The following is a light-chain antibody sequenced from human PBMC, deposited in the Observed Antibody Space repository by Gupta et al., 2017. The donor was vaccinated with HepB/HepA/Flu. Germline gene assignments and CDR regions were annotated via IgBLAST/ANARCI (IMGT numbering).Light chain of an antibody. V-gene: IGKV1-9*01. CDR3: QQVKSDPLT. CDR1: QGFTSY. J-gene: IGKJ4*01. CDR2: AAS. Sequence: DIQLTQSPSFLSASVGDRVTITCRASQGFTSYLAWYQQKPGKAPKLLIYAASTLQSGVPSRFSGSGSGTEFTLTISSLQPEDFATYYCQQVKSDPLTFGGGTKVEIK.